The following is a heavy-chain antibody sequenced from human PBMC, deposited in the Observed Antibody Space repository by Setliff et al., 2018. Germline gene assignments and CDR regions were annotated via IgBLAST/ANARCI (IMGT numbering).Heavy chain of an antibody. CDR3: ARVDYSPINYYYYYMDV. D-gene: IGHD4-4*01. J-gene: IGHJ6*03. V-gene: IGHV1-8*02. Sequence: ASVKVSCKASGYTFTSYDINWVRQATGQGLEWMGWMNPNSGNTGYAQKFQGRVTMTRDTSISTAYMELSRLRSDDTAVYYCARVDYSPINYYYYYMDVWGKGTTVTVSS. CDR1: GYTFTSYD. CDR2: MNPNSGNT.